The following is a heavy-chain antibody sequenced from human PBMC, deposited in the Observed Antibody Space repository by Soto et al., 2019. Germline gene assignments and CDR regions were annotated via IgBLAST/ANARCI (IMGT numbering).Heavy chain of an antibody. J-gene: IGHJ2*01. CDR1: GFTFSSYG. CDR3: ARDTFGGVIVYNWYFDL. CDR2: ISYDGSNK. Sequence: GGSLRLSCAASGFTFSSYGMHWVRQAPGKGLEWVAVISYDGSNKYYADSVKGRFTISRDNSKNTLYLQMNSLRAEDTAVYYCARDTFGGVIVYNWYFDLWGRGTLVTVSS. D-gene: IGHD3-16*02. V-gene: IGHV3-30*03.